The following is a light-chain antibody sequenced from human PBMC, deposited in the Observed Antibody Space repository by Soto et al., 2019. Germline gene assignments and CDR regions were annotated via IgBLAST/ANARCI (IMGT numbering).Light chain of an antibody. CDR2: DAF. V-gene: IGKV3-11*01. CDR1: QTVSRY. CDR3: LQRGDWPPS. J-gene: IGKJ4*01. Sequence: DIVLTQSPATLSLSPGERATLSCRASQTVSRYLSWYQQKPGQAPRLLIYDAFNRAPGIPARFSGSGSGTDFSLTISSLEPEDFAVYYCLQRGDWPPSFGGGTKV.